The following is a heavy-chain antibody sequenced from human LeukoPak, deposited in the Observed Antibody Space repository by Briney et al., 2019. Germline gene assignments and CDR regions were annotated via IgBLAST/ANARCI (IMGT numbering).Heavy chain of an antibody. J-gene: IGHJ6*03. D-gene: IGHD2-2*01. CDR3: ARANGYCSSTSCYGPYYYYMDV. V-gene: IGHV3-11*04. CDR2: ISSSGSTI. CDR1: GFTFSDYY. Sequence: PGGSLRLSCAASGFTFSDYYMSWIRQAPGKGLEWVSYISSSGSTIYYADSVKGRFTISRDNAKNSLYLQMNSLRAEDTAVYYCARANGYCSSTSCYGPYYYYMDVWGKGTTVTVSS.